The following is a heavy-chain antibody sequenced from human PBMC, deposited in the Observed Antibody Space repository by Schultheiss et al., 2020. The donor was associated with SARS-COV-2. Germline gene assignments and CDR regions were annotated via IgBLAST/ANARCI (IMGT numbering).Heavy chain of an antibody. D-gene: IGHD5-24*01. J-gene: IGHJ6*02. CDR1: GFSLRTSGVG. CDR2: IYYSGST. Sequence: SGPTLVKPTQTLTLTCTFSGFSLRTSGVGVGWIRQPPGKGLEWIGYIYYSGSTYYNPSLKSRVTISVDTSKNQFSLKLSSLTAADTAVYFCAKMGVILESYAMTVWGQGTTVTVSS. V-gene: IGHV4-61*08. CDR3: AKMGVILESYAMTV.